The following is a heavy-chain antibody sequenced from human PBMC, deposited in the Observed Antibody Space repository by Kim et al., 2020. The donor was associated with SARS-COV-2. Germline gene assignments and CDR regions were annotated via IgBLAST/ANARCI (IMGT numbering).Heavy chain of an antibody. J-gene: IGHJ4*02. CDR1: GFTFSSYA. Sequence: GGSLRLSCAASGFTFSSYAMSWVRQAPGKGLEWVSAISGSGGSTYYADSVKGRFTISRDNSKNTLYLQMNSLRAKDTAVYYCAKEMRRASRRFLEWLLYFDYWGQGTLVTVSS. D-gene: IGHD3-3*01. V-gene: IGHV3-23*01. CDR2: ISGSGGST. CDR3: AKEMRRASRRFLEWLLYFDY.